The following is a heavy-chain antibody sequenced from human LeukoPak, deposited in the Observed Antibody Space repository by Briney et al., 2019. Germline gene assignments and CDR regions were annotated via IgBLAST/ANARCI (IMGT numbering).Heavy chain of an antibody. D-gene: IGHD2-15*01. J-gene: IGHJ4*02. Sequence: PSETLSLTCTVPGYSISSGYYWGWIRQPPGKGLEWIGSIYHSGSTYYNPSLKSRVTISVDTSKNQFSLKLSSVTAADTAVYYCARALEGIVALSHFDYWGQGTLVTVSS. CDR3: ARALEGIVALSHFDY. V-gene: IGHV4-38-2*02. CDR2: IYHSGST. CDR1: GYSISSGYY.